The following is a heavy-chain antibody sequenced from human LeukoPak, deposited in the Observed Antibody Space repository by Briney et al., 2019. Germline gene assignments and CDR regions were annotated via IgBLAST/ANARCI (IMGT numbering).Heavy chain of an antibody. J-gene: IGHJ4*02. V-gene: IGHV4-31*03. CDR2: IYYSGST. Sequence: PSETLSLTRTVSGGSINSGGYYWSWIRQHPGKGLEWIGYIYYSGSTYYDPSLKSRVTISLDTSRTRFSLNLSSVTAADTAVYYCARMSETRNDYGDSYYFDYWGQGTLVTVSS. CDR3: ARMSETRNDYGDSYYFDY. D-gene: IGHD4-17*01. CDR1: GGSINSGGYY.